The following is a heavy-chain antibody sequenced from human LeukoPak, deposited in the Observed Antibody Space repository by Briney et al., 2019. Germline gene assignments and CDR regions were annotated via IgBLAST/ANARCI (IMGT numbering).Heavy chain of an antibody. Sequence: SETLSLTCTVSGGSISSYYWSWIRPPPGKGLEWIGYIYYTGSTNYNPSLKSRVTISVDTSKNQFSLKLSSVTAADTAVYYCARSVKSAYILDYWGQGTLVTVSS. J-gene: IGHJ4*02. D-gene: IGHD3-16*01. CDR1: GGSISSYY. CDR2: IYYTGST. CDR3: ARSVKSAYILDY. V-gene: IGHV4-59*01.